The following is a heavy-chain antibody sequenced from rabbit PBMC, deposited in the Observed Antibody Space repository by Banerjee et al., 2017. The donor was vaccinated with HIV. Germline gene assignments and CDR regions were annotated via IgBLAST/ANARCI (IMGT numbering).Heavy chain of an antibody. Sequence: QSLEESGGDLVKPEGSLTLTCTASGFSFSSSYYMCWVRQAPGKGLELIACIYTSSGSTWYASWVNGRFTISKTSSTTVTLQMTSLTAADTATYFCARDRRDAGSAAYGYGFNLWGPGTLVTVS. J-gene: IGHJ4*01. CDR1: GFSFSSSYY. V-gene: IGHV1S40*01. CDR3: ARDRRDAGSAAYGYGFNL. CDR2: IYTSSGST. D-gene: IGHD4-2*01.